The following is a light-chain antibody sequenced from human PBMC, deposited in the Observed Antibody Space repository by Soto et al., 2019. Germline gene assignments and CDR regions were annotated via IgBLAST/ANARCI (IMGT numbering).Light chain of an antibody. J-gene: IGLJ1*01. CDR3: QSYDSSLSGRV. Sequence: QSVLTQPPSVSGAPGQRVTISCTGSSSNIGAGYDVHWYQQLPGTAPKLLISGNSNRPSGVPDRFSGSKSGTSASLAITGLQAEDEADYYCQSYDSSLSGRVFATGTKVTVL. CDR2: GNS. V-gene: IGLV1-40*01. CDR1: SSNIGAGYD.